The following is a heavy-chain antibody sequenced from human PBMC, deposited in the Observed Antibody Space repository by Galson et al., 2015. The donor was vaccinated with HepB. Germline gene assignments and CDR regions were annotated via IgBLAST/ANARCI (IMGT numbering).Heavy chain of an antibody. CDR2: ISKSGDST. V-gene: IGHV3-23*01. Sequence: SLRLSCAGSGFTFSNYAMSWVRQAPGKGLEWVSGISKSGDSTYDADSVKGRFTISRDNSKNTLYLQMNSLRDEDTAVYYCAKGPTGGYNSYFFDYWGQGTLVTVSS. J-gene: IGHJ4*02. CDR3: AKGPTGGYNSYFFDY. D-gene: IGHD5-24*01. CDR1: GFTFSNYA.